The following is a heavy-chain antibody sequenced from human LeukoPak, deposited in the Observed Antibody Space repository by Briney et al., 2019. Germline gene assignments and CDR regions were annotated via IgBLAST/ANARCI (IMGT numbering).Heavy chain of an antibody. J-gene: IGHJ4*02. Sequence: SSETLSLTCTVSGGSISGYYWSWIRQPPGKGLEWIGYINYSGSTNYNPSLKSRVTISVDTSKNQFSLKLTSVTAADTAVYYCAGTGQWLAFDYWGQGTLVTVSS. CDR3: AGTGQWLAFDY. CDR2: INYSGST. D-gene: IGHD6-19*01. CDR1: GGSISGYY. V-gene: IGHV4-59*08.